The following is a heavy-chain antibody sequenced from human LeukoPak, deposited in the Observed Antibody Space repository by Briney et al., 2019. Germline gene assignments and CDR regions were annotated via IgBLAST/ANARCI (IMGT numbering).Heavy chain of an antibody. CDR1: GGSISSSSYY. V-gene: IGHV4-39*07. J-gene: IGHJ6*03. CDR3: ARVDSRSSGTYYMDV. CDR2: IYYSGST. Sequence: PSETLSLTCTVSGGSISSSSYYWGWIRQPPGRGLEWIGSIYYSGSTYYNPSLKSRVTISVDTSKNQFSLNLSSVTAADTALYYCARVDSRSSGTYYMDVWGKGTTVTVSS. D-gene: IGHD6-6*01.